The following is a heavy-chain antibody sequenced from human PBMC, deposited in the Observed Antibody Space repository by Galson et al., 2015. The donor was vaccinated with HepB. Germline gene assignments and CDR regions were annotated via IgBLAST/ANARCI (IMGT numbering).Heavy chain of an antibody. Sequence: SCKASGYNFNRYAMNWVRQAPGQGLEWMGLINTDTGNPTYAQAFTGRFVFSLDTSVSTTYLQINSLKAEDSAVYYCARRNGNDWFDPWGQEPGSPSPQ. J-gene: IGHJ5*02. CDR2: INTDTGNP. V-gene: IGHV7-4-1*02. CDR1: GYNFNRYA. D-gene: IGHD5-24*01. CDR3: ARRNGNDWFDP.